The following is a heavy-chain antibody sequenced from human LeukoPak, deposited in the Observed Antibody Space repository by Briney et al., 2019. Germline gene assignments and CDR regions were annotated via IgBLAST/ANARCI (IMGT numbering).Heavy chain of an antibody. CDR3: ARGYDFWSGQNWFDP. D-gene: IGHD3-3*01. Sequence: SETLSLTCTVSGASISSYYWRWIRQPPGKGLEWIGFIYYSGSTNYNPSLKSRVTMSLDTSKNQFSLKLTSVIAADTAVYYCARGYDFWSGQNWFDPWGQGTLVTVSS. CDR2: IYYSGST. CDR1: GASISSYY. V-gene: IGHV4-59*01. J-gene: IGHJ5*02.